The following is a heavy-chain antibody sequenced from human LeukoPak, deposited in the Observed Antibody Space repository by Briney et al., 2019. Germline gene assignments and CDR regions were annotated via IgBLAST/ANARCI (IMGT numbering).Heavy chain of an antibody. CDR3: AKVEQWLDPDY. CDR1: GFTFSSYE. CDR2: ISSSGSTI. D-gene: IGHD6-19*01. V-gene: IGHV3-48*03. Sequence: GGSLRLSCAASGFTFSSYEMNWVRQAPGKGLEWVSYISSSGSTIYYADPVKGRFTISRDNAKNSLYLQMNSLGAEDTAVYYCAKVEQWLDPDYWGQGTLVTVSS. J-gene: IGHJ4*02.